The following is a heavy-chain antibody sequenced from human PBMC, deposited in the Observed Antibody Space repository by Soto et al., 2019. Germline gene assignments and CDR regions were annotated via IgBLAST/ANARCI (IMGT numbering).Heavy chain of an antibody. CDR3: ARVPDDYGDYGDY. Sequence: QVQLVQSGAEVKKPGSSVKVSCKASGGTLSNYAISWVRQAPGQGLEWMGGIIPIFVTPNYAQKFQGRVAIIEDKSTSTAYMELSSLRSDDTAVYYCARVPDDYGDYGDYWGQGTLVTVSS. J-gene: IGHJ4*02. CDR2: IIPIFVTP. D-gene: IGHD4-17*01. CDR1: GGTLSNYA. V-gene: IGHV1-69*06.